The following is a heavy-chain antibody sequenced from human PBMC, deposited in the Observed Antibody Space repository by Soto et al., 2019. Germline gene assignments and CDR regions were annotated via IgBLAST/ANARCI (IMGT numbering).Heavy chain of an antibody. V-gene: IGHV3-66*01. Sequence: EVQLVESGGGLVQPGGSLRLSWAASGFTISNNYMSWVRQAPGKGLEWVSVIYTGGSTYYADSVKGRFTISRDNSKNTLFLQMNSLRAEDTAVYYCARTNYGSGSYPHYYWGQGTLVTVSP. J-gene: IGHJ4*02. CDR1: GFTISNNY. CDR2: IYTGGST. CDR3: ARTNYGSGSYPHYY. D-gene: IGHD3-10*01.